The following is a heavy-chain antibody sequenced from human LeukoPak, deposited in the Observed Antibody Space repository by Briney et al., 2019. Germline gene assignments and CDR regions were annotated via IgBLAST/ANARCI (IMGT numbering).Heavy chain of an antibody. Sequence: PSETLSLTCTVSGGSISSYYWSWIRQPPGKGLEWIGYIYYSGSTNYNPSLKSRVTISVDTSKNQFSLKLSSVTAADTAVYYCARDGRGLRGYFDYWGQGTLVTVSS. CDR3: ARDGRGLRGYFDY. CDR1: GGSISSYY. D-gene: IGHD4-17*01. V-gene: IGHV4-59*01. CDR2: IYYSGST. J-gene: IGHJ4*02.